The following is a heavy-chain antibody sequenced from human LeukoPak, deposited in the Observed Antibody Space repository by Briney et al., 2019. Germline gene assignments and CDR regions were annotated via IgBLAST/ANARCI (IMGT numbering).Heavy chain of an antibody. CDR1: GYTFTSYD. CDR2: MNPNSGNT. CDR3: ARDVLPPYYYGSGSYRADWFDP. D-gene: IGHD3-10*01. J-gene: IGHJ5*02. V-gene: IGHV1-8*01. Sequence: GASVKVSCKASGYTFTSYDINWVRQATGQGLEWMGWMNPNSGNTGYAQKFQGRVTMTRNTSISTAYMELSSLRSEDTAVYYCARDVLPPYYYGSGSYRADWFDPWGQGTLVTVSS.